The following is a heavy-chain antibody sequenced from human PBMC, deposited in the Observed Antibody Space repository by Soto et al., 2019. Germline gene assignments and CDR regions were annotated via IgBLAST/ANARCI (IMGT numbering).Heavy chain of an antibody. V-gene: IGHV3-33*01. CDR1: GFIFNNFG. J-gene: IGHJ4*01. Sequence: GESLKISCAASGFIFNNFGIHWVRQAPGKGLEWVAVIWYDGSKKYYADSVKGRFTISRDSSKNTVDLEMNSLRVEDTAVYHCASAGQQLVWYFDYWGHGTLVTVSS. CDR3: ASAGQQLVWYFDY. CDR2: IWYDGSKK. D-gene: IGHD6-13*01.